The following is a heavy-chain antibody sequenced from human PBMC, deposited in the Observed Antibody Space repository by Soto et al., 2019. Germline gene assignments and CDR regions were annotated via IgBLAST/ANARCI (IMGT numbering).Heavy chain of an antibody. J-gene: IGHJ4*02. V-gene: IGHV3-23*01. CDR3: ARRV. CDR2: ISAGGDRT. CDR1: GFTFSNYP. Sequence: EVQVSGSGGGLVQPGGSLRLSCATSGFTFSNYPMNWVRQGPGKGLEWVSGISAGGDRTYYADSVKGRFTIFRDNSKNSVSLRMNSLRVEDTAVYYCARRVWGQGTLVTVSS.